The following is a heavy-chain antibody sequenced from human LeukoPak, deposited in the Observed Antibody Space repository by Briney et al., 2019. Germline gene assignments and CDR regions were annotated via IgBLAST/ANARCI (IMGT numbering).Heavy chain of an antibody. Sequence: SVKVSCKASGGTFSSYAISWVRQAPGQGLEWMGGIIPIFGTANYAQKFQGRVRITADESTSTAYMELSSLRSEDTAVYYCASSELRRGYSYEEATTAFDIWGQGTMVTVSS. CDR3: ASSELRRGYSYEEATTAFDI. CDR2: IIPIFGTA. D-gene: IGHD5-18*01. J-gene: IGHJ3*02. CDR1: GGTFSSYA. V-gene: IGHV1-69*13.